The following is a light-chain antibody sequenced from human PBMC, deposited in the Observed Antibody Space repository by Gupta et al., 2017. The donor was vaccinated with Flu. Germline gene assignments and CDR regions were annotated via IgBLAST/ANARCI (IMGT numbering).Light chain of an antibody. V-gene: IGLV2-14*01. CDR3: SSYKGDRTRV. Sequence: QSALTQPASVSGSPGQSITISCTGSSSDVGYHYVSWYQPHPGKAPKLMIYEVSNRPSGVSERGAASKSGNTASLNSSGLQTEDEADEYCSSYKGDRTRVFGGGTKVTVL. CDR1: SSDVGYHY. CDR2: EVS. J-gene: IGLJ3*02.